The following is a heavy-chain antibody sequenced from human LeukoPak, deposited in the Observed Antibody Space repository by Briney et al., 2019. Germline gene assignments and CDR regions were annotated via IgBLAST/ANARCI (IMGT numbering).Heavy chain of an antibody. CDR3: ARDYSSTSCYDY. J-gene: IGHJ4*02. CDR1: GFTFSSYS. Sequence: GGSLRLSCAASGFTFSSYSMNWVRQAPGKGLEWVSSISSSSGYIYYADSVKGRFTISRDNAKNSLYLQMNSLRAEDTAVYYCARDYSSTSCYDYWGQGTLVTVSS. V-gene: IGHV3-21*01. D-gene: IGHD2-2*01. CDR2: ISSSSGYI.